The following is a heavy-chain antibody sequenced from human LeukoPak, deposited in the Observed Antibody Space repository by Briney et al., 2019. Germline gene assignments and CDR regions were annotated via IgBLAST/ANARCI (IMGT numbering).Heavy chain of an antibody. CDR3: ARENFQY. V-gene: IGHV3-7*04. Sequence: GGSLRLSCAASGFTFSSYWMNWVRQAPGKGLEWVANIKPGGSDEYYVDSVKGRFTISRDNAENSLYLQMNSLRAEDTAVYYCARENFQYWAQGTLVTVSS. CDR1: GFTFSSYW. CDR2: IKPGGSDE. J-gene: IGHJ4*02.